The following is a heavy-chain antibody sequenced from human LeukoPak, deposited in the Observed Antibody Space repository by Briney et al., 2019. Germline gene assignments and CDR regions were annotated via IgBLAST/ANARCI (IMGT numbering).Heavy chain of an antibody. CDR1: GFTFSTYN. D-gene: IGHD3-10*01. J-gene: IGHJ5*02. CDR2: ISTSSSYI. Sequence: PGGSLRLSCAASGFTFSTYNMKWVRQAPGKGLEWVSSISTSSSYIYYADSVKGRFTISRDNSKNTLYLQMNSLRAEDTAVYYCAKDYSKTSYYGSGTYYRPNWFDPWGQGTLVTVSS. CDR3: AKDYSKTSYYGSGTYYRPNWFDP. V-gene: IGHV3-21*01.